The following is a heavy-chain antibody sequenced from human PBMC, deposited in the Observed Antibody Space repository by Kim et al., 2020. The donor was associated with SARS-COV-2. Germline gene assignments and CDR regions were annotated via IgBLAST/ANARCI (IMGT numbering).Heavy chain of an antibody. CDR1: GFTFSSYG. D-gene: IGHD6-19*01. J-gene: IGHJ4*02. CDR2: IWYDGSNK. CDR3: AREGTIAVAGTSLDY. Sequence: GGSLRLSCAASGFTFSSYGMHWVRQAPGKGLVWVAVIWYDGSNKYYADSVKGRFTISRDNSKNTLYLQMNSLRAEDTAVYYCAREGTIAVAGTSLDYWGQGALVTVSS. V-gene: IGHV3-33*01.